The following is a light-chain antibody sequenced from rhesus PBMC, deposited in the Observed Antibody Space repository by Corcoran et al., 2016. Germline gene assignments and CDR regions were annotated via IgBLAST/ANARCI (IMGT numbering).Light chain of an antibody. Sequence: DIQMSQSPSSLSASVGDRVTITCRASQGISTYLNWYPQKPGKDPKLLIYYANRLGSGVPSRFSCSGSWTEFTLTISRLQPEDFATYSCPPSPATPLTFGVGTKVALK. CDR3: PPSPATPLT. CDR1: QGISTY. CDR2: YAN. J-gene: IGKJ4*01. V-gene: IGKV1-32*04.